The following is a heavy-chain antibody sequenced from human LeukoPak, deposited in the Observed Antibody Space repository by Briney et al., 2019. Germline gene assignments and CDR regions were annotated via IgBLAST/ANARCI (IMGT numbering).Heavy chain of an antibody. CDR1: GVSISSHY. CDR3: ARDWRYCSVGSCSYYFDY. J-gene: IGHJ4*02. V-gene: IGHV4-4*07. Sequence: PSETLSLTCSVSGVSISSHYWSWIRQPAGEGLEWIGRIYTSGGTNYNPSLNSRVTISVDKSKNHLSLNLSSVTAADTAFYYCARDWRYCSVGSCSYYFDYWGQGALVTVSS. D-gene: IGHD2-15*01. CDR2: IYTSGGT.